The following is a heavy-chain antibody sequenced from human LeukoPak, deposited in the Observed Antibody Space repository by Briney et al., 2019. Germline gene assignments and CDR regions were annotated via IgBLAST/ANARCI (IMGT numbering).Heavy chain of an antibody. CDR1: GFTFNTYA. V-gene: IGHV3-23*01. D-gene: IGHD3-22*01. CDR2: MSGSGGRT. J-gene: IGHJ4*02. Sequence: GGSLRLSCAASGFTFNTYAMSWVRQAPGKGLEWVSAMSGSGGRTYYADSVKGRFTISRDNSKNTLYLQMNSLRAEDTAVYYCARDGYYYDSSGQDYWGQGTLVTVSS. CDR3: ARDGYYYDSSGQDY.